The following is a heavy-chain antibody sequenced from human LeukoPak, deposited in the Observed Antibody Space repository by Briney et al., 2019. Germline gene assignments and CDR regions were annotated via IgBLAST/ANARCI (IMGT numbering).Heavy chain of an antibody. CDR3: ARVPGPNYYDSSGYFQD. V-gene: IGHV1-69*05. D-gene: IGHD3-22*01. CDR2: IIPIFGTA. J-gene: IGHJ1*01. CDR1: GGTFSSYA. Sequence: SVKVSCKASGGTFSSYAISWVRQAPGQGLEWMGGIIPIFGTANYAQKFQGRVTITTDESTSTAYMELSSLRSDNTAVYYCARVPGPNYYDSSGYFQDWGQGTLVTVSS.